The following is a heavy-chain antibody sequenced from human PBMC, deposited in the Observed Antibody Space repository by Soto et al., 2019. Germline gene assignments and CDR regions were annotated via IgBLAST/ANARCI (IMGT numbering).Heavy chain of an antibody. CDR2: IYYSGST. V-gene: IGHV4-39*01. Sequence: QLQLQESGPGLVKPSETLSLTCPVSGGSISSSSYYWGWIRQPPVKGLEWIGSIYYSGSTYYNPYLKSQVTIAVDTSKNQFSLKLRSVTAADTSVYYCARHSPPMPKIAAAFKVADYWGPGTLVTGSS. J-gene: IGHJ4*02. D-gene: IGHD6-13*01. CDR3: ARHSPPMPKIAAAFKVADY. CDR1: GGSISSSSYY.